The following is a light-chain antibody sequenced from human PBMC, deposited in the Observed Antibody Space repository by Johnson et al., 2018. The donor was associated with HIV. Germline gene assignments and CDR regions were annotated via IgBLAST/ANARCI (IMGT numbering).Light chain of an antibody. Sequence: QSVLTQPPSVSAAPVQKVTISCSGSSSNIGNNYVSWYQQLPGTAPKLLIYDNNKRPSGIPDRFSGSKSGTSATLGITGLQTGDEADYYCGTWDSSLSAYVFGTGTKVTFL. CDR1: SSNIGNNY. V-gene: IGLV1-51*01. J-gene: IGLJ1*01. CDR2: DNN. CDR3: GTWDSSLSAYV.